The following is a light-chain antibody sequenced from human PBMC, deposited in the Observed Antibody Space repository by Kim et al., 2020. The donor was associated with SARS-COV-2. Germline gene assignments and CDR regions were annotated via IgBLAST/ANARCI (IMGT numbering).Light chain of an antibody. Sequence: SPWDRATLACRATQSCFSVFLAWYQKKPGQAPSLLIYVTSKRPTGIPDRFMGSGSGTDFTLTITRLEPVDCPMYYCHHYGTSPPYTFGQGTKLEI. CDR2: VTS. CDR3: HHYGTSPPYT. J-gene: IGKJ2*01. CDR1: QSCFSVF. V-gene: IGKV3-20*01.